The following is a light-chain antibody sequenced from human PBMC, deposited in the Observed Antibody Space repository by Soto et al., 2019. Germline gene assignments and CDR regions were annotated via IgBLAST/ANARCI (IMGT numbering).Light chain of an antibody. CDR2: DVN. CDR3: TSRTTSTTMI. CDR1: SSDIGAYNF. V-gene: IGLV2-14*03. Sequence: QSVLTQPASVSGSPGQSITISCTGTSSDIGAYNFVSWYQQHPGKAPKLMLYDVNIRPSGVSNRFSGSKSGNTASLTISGLQAEDEADYYCTSRTTSTTMIFGGGTKVTDL. J-gene: IGLJ2*01.